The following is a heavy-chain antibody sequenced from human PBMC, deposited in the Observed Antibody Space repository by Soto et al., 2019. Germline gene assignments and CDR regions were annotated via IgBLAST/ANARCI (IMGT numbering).Heavy chain of an antibody. CDR1: GYTFISYG. CDR3: AGAGDATSWVGILHTGVHGVEIDF. CDR2: ISTYNGKT. V-gene: IGHV1-18*01. J-gene: IGHJ4*02. D-gene: IGHD2-2*01. Sequence: QVKLVQSGAEVKKAGASVKVSCKASGYTFISYGIAWVRQAPGQGLEWMGWISTYNGKTNYAQKFQDRVTMTTDTSPSTAYMDVRGLRSDDTALYYCAGAGDATSWVGILHTGVHGVEIDFWGQGTLVTVSS.